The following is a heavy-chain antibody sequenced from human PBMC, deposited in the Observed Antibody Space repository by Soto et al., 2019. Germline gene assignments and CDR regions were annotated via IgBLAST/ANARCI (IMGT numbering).Heavy chain of an antibody. CDR1: GYTFTSYG. J-gene: IGHJ6*02. D-gene: IGHD2-2*01. CDR3: ARDRPLGYCSSTSCYGGLGYYGIDV. Sequence: ASVKVSCKASGYTFTSYGISWVRQAPGQGLEWMGWISAYNGNTNYAQKLQGRVTMTTDTSTSTAYMELRSLRSDDTAVYYCARDRPLGYCSSTSCYGGLGYYGIDVWGQGTKVTVSS. V-gene: IGHV1-18*01. CDR2: ISAYNGNT.